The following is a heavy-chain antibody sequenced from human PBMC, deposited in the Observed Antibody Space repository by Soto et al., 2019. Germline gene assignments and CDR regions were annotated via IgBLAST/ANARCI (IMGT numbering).Heavy chain of an antibody. CDR3: ARSMVGASNDGFDI. Sequence: HPGGSLRLSCEASGFIFSHYWMHWVRQAPGKGLVWVSRINDGGSSTTYADSAKGRFIISRDNAKNTLYLQMNSLRVDDTAVYYCARSMVGASNDGFDIWGQGTMVTVS. CDR1: GFIFSHYW. V-gene: IGHV3-74*01. CDR2: INDGGSST. J-gene: IGHJ3*02. D-gene: IGHD1-26*01.